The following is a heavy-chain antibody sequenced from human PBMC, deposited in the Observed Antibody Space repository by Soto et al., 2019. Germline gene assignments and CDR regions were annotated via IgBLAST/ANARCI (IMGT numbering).Heavy chain of an antibody. CDR3: AKDRYSSSGIFDY. CDR2: ISGSGTST. D-gene: IGHD6-19*01. Sequence: PGGSLRLSCAASGFTLSSYAMSWVRQAPGKGLEWVAAISGSGTSTYYADSVKGRFTISKDNSKNTLYLQMNSLRAEDTAVYYCAKDRYSSSGIFDYWGQGTLVTVSS. V-gene: IGHV3-23*01. J-gene: IGHJ4*02. CDR1: GFTLSSYA.